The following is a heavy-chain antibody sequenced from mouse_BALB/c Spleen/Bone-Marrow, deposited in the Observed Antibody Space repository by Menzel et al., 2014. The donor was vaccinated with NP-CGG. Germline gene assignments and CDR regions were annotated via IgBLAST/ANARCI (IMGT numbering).Heavy chain of an antibody. D-gene: IGHD2-14*01. Sequence: VPLQHSGAELVRPGGSVKVSCTGSGCNITYFSLHWGEQSHSKSLEGVGGICFSYGDASYNQKFKGKATMTVDKSSSTAYMELARLTSEDSAIYYCARSGRYGAYYAMDYWGQGTSVTVSS. CDR1: GCNITYFS. CDR3: ARSGRYGAYYAMDY. V-gene: IGHV1S137*01. J-gene: IGHJ4*01. CDR2: ICFSYGDA.